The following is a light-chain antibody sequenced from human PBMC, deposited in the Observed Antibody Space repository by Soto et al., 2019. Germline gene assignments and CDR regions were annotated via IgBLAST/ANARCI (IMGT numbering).Light chain of an antibody. CDR3: QQYKNWPPIT. Sequence: EIMMTQSPPTLSVSPGERATLSCRASQTVSSNLAWYQQKPGQAPRLLIYEASTRATGIPARFSGSGSGTEFTLTISSLQSEDFAVYYCQQYKNWPPITFGQGTRLEI. CDR1: QTVSSN. J-gene: IGKJ5*01. CDR2: EAS. V-gene: IGKV3-15*01.